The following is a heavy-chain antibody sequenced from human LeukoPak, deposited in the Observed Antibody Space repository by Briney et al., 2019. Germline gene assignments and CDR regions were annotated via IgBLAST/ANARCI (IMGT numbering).Heavy chain of an antibody. Sequence: SETLSLTCAVYGGSFSGYYWSWIRQPPGKGLEWIGSIYYSGSTYYNPSLKSRVTISVDTSKNQFSLKLISVTAADTAVYYCARQKWLVEWFDPWGQGTLVTVSS. J-gene: IGHJ5*02. V-gene: IGHV4-34*01. D-gene: IGHD6-19*01. CDR3: ARQKWLVEWFDP. CDR2: IYYSGST. CDR1: GGSFSGYY.